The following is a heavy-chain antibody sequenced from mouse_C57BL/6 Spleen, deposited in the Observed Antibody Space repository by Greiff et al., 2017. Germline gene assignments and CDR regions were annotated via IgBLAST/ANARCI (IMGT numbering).Heavy chain of an antibody. J-gene: IGHJ3*01. CDR1: GFNIKNTY. Sequence: EVKLVESVAELVRPGASVKLSCTASGFNIKNTYMHWVKQRPEQGLEWIGRIDPANGTTKYAPKFQGKATITADTSSNTAYLQLSSLTSEDTAIYYCARSVYYDYEGFAYWGQGTLVTVSA. CDR2: IDPANGTT. V-gene: IGHV14-3*01. CDR3: ARSVYYDYEGFAY. D-gene: IGHD2-4*01.